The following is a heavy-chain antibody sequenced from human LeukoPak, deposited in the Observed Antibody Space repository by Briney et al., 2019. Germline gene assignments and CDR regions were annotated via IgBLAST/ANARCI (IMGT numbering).Heavy chain of an antibody. CDR2: IYSSGST. J-gene: IGHJ6*02. D-gene: IGHD6-6*01. Sequence: PSETLSLTCTVSGGSISSYYWSWIRQPPGEGLEWIGYIYSSGSTKYNPSLKSRVTISLDTSKNQFSLKLRSVTAADTAVYYCARVSTLGARPSGYFYYGMDVWGQGTTVIVSS. CDR1: GGSISSYY. V-gene: IGHV4-59*12. CDR3: ARVSTLGARPSGYFYYGMDV.